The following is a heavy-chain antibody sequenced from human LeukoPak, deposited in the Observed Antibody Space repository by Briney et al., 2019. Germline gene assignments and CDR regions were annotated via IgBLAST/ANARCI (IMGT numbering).Heavy chain of an antibody. J-gene: IGHJ3*02. D-gene: IGHD6-13*01. CDR1: GFTFSTYS. V-gene: IGHV3-21*01. Sequence: PGGSLRLSCIGSGFTFSTYSMNWVRQAPGKGLEWVSFIGGDSAYRYYADSMKGRFTVSRDNAKKSLYLQINSLRAEDTAVYYCARDFPYSNSPDAFDMWGQGTMVTVSS. CDR2: IGGDSAYR. CDR3: ARDFPYSNSPDAFDM.